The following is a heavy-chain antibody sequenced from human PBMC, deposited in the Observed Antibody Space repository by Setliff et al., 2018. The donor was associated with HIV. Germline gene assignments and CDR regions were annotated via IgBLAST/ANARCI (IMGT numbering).Heavy chain of an antibody. Sequence: LSLTCAAYGGPLSGHYWSWIRQPPGQGLEWIGETSHSGKTNYNPSLKSRVTISVDTSKNQFSLKLTSVTAADTAVYYCVTSSSWSSRLNFWGPGMLVTVS. CDR3: VTSSSWSSRLNF. V-gene: IGHV4-34*01. CDR2: TSHSGKT. CDR1: GGPLSGHY. J-gene: IGHJ4*02. D-gene: IGHD2-2*01.